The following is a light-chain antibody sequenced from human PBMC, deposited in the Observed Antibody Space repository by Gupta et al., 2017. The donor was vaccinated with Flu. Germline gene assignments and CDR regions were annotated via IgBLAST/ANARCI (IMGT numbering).Light chain of an antibody. CDR3: HQYETSPET. J-gene: IGKJ2*01. Sequence: EIVLTQSPGTLSLSPGERASLSCRASKTISSNYLAWYQQKPGQAPRLLIYGASSRATGIPDRFSGGGSGTDFTLTISRLEPEDFAVYYCHQYETSPETFGQGTKLEIK. CDR1: KTISSNY. CDR2: GAS. V-gene: IGKV3-20*01.